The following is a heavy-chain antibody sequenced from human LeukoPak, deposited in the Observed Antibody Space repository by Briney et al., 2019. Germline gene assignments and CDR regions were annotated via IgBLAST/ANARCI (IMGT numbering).Heavy chain of an antibody. D-gene: IGHD6-13*01. V-gene: IGHV3-74*01. J-gene: IGHJ4*02. Sequence: GGSLRLSCAASGFTFSSYWMHWVRQAPGKGLVWVSRMNSDGGSTNYADSVKGRFTISRDNAKNTLYPQMNSLRAEDTGVYYCARGTDSSSTWHSPFDYWGQGTLVTVSS. CDR1: GFTFSSYW. CDR2: MNSDGGST. CDR3: ARGTDSSSTWHSPFDY.